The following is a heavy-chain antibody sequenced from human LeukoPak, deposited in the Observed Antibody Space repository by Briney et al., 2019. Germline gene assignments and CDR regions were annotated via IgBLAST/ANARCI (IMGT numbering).Heavy chain of an antibody. CDR3: AREAIVGATLDY. D-gene: IGHD1-26*01. Sequence: GGSLRLSCAASGFTFSSYSMNWVRQAPGKGLEWVSSISSSSSYIYYADSVKGRFTISRDNAKNSLYLQMNGLRAEDTAVYYCAREAIVGATLDYWGQGTLVTVSS. J-gene: IGHJ4*02. CDR1: GFTFSSYS. V-gene: IGHV3-21*01. CDR2: ISSSSSYI.